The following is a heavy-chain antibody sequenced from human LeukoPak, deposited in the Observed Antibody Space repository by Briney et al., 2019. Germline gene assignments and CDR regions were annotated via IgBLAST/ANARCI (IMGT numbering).Heavy chain of an antibody. CDR1: GFTFSSYA. CDR3: ARVWGRDGYNLWFFDI. Sequence: GRSLRLSCAASGFTFSSYAMHWVRQAPGKGLEWVAVISYDGSNKYYADSVKGRFTISRDNSKNTLYLQMNSLRAEDTAVYYCARVWGRDGYNLWFFDIWGQGTMVTVSS. CDR2: ISYDGSNK. J-gene: IGHJ3*02. D-gene: IGHD5-24*01. V-gene: IGHV3-30-3*01.